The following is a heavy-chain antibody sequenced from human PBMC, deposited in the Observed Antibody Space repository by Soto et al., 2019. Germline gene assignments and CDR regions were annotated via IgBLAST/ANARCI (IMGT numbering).Heavy chain of an antibody. V-gene: IGHV1-69*06. CDR1: GGTFSSYA. D-gene: IGHD6-6*01. CDR2: VIPIFGTA. J-gene: IGHJ6*02. Sequence: CKASGGTFSSYAISWVRQSPGQGLEWMGGVIPIFGTANYAQKFQGRVTITADKSTSTAYMELSSLRSEDTAVYYCARGSARLYYYYGMDVWGQGTTVTASS. CDR3: ARGSARLYYYYGMDV.